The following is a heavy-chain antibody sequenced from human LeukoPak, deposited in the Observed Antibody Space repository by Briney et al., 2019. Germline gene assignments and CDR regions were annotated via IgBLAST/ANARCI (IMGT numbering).Heavy chain of an antibody. CDR1: GFPFSSYS. D-gene: IGHD3-22*01. Sequence: PGGSLRLSCAASGFPFSSYSMTWVRQAPGKGLEWVSSISSSSSYIYYADSVKGRFTISRDNAKNSLYLQMNSLRAEDTAVYYCARDIGYYYDSSGYFDYWGQGTLVTVSS. CDR2: ISSSSSYI. J-gene: IGHJ4*02. V-gene: IGHV3-21*01. CDR3: ARDIGYYYDSSGYFDY.